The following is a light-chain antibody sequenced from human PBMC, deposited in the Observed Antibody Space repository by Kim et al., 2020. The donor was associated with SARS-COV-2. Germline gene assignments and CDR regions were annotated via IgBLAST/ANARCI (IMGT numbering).Light chain of an antibody. V-gene: IGKV1-39*01. J-gene: IGKJ5*01. Sequence: SVGDRVTVTCRASQSIGDYLNWYQHRPGKAPKLLIHAASSLQSDVPSRFSGSGSGTDFTLTISGLQPEDFTTYFCQQSYSTPHITFGPGTRLEIK. CDR2: AAS. CDR1: QSIGDY. CDR3: QQSYSTPHIT.